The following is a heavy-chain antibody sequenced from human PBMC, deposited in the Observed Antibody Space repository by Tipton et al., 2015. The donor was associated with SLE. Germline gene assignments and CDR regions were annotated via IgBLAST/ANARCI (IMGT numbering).Heavy chain of an antibody. CDR2: IYYTGST. Sequence: TLSLTCTVSGGSFSSETYLWGWIRQPPGKGLEWIGDIYYTGSTYYNPSLKSRVTISIDTSKNQFSLKLTSVTAADTAVYYCARGAAAPGKPVRFDSWGQGTLVTVSS. V-gene: IGHV4-39*07. CDR3: ARGAAAPGKPVRFDS. D-gene: IGHD6-13*01. J-gene: IGHJ4*02. CDR1: GGSFSSETYL.